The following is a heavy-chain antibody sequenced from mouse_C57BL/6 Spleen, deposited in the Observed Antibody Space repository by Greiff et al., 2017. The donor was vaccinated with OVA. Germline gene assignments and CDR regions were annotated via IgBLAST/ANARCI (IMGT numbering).Heavy chain of an antibody. CDR3: ARYDYAHFDY. J-gene: IGHJ2*01. D-gene: IGHD2-4*01. CDR1: GYTFTSYW. CDR2: IYPGSGST. Sequence: QVQLQQPGAELVKPGASVKMSCKASGYTFTSYWITWMKQRPGQGLAWIGDIYPGSGSTTSTEQFKSKATLTVDTSSSTAYMQLSSLTSEDSAVYYCARYDYAHFDYWGQGTTLTVSS. V-gene: IGHV1-55*01.